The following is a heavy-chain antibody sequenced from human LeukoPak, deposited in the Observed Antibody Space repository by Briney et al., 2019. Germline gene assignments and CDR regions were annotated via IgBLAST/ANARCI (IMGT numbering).Heavy chain of an antibody. J-gene: IGHJ4*02. CDR3: ASRGAAYIRY. CDR1: GFTFNKYA. D-gene: IGHD1-26*01. V-gene: IGHV3-30*01. CDR2: ISYDESNK. Sequence: PGRSLRLSCAASGFTFNKYALHWVRQAPGKGLEWMAIISYDESNKFYADSVKDRFTISRDNSNNTLYLQMNSLRAEDTAVYHCASRGAAYIRYWGQGTLVAVSS.